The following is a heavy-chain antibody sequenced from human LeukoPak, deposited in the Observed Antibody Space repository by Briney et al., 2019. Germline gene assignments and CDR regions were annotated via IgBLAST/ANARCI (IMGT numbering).Heavy chain of an antibody. CDR1: GFTFSSYE. CDR2: IYYSGST. V-gene: IGHV4-59*01. J-gene: IGHJ4*02. D-gene: IGHD2-21*02. CDR3: ARVLDGDPSWGFDY. Sequence: GSLRLSCAASGFTFSSYEMNWVRQAPGKGLEWIGYIYYSGSTNYNPSLKSRVTISVDTSKNQFSLKLSSVTAADTAVYYCARVLDGDPSWGFDYWGQGTLVTVSS.